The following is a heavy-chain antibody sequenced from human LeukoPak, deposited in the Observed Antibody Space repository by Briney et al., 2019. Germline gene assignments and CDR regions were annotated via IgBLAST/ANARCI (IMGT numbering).Heavy chain of an antibody. V-gene: IGHV4-34*01. CDR2: INHSGST. D-gene: IGHD3-3*01. CDR3: ARARITILRYAFDI. J-gene: IGHJ3*02. CDR1: GGSFSGDY. Sequence: PSETLSLTCAVYGGSFSGDYWSWIRQPPGKGLEWIGEINHSGSTNYNPSLKSRVTISVDTSKNQFSLKLSSVTAADTAVYYCARARITILRYAFDIWGQGTMVTVSS.